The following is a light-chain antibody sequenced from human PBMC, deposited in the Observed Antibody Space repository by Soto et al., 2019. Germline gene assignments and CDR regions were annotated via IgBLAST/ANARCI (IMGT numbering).Light chain of an antibody. Sequence: DIQMTQSPSTLSTSVGDRVTITCRASQSISNWLAWYQHKPGKAPKLLIYKASTLESGVPSRFSGSGSGTEFPLTISSLQPDDFATYYCQQYKSYSSSFGQGTKLEIK. J-gene: IGKJ2*03. CDR1: QSISNW. CDR2: KAS. CDR3: QQYKSYSSS. V-gene: IGKV1-5*03.